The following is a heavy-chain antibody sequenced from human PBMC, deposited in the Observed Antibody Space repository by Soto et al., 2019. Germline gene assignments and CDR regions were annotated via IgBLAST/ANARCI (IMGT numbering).Heavy chain of an antibody. CDR2: IYSGGST. D-gene: IGHD4-17*01. V-gene: IGHV3-66*01. J-gene: IGHJ6*03. CDR1: GFTVSSNY. CDR3: ATQPSRRLTTVEENYYYMYV. Sequence: GGSLRLSCAASGFTVSSNYMSWVRQAPGKGLEWVSVIYSGGSTYYADSVKGRFTISRDNSKNTLYLQMNSLRAEDTAVYYCATQPSRRLTTVEENYYYMYVWGKGTTVTVSS.